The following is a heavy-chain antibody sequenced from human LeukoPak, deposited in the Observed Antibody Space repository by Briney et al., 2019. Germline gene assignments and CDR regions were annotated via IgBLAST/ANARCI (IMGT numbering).Heavy chain of an antibody. V-gene: IGHV3-23*01. CDR1: GFTFSKHA. D-gene: IGHD3-22*01. CDR3: AKDSSGSPD. CDR2: ISGSGGIP. J-gene: IGHJ4*02. Sequence: GGSLRLSCAASGFTFSKHAMTWVRQAPGKGLEWVSTISGSGGIPYYADPVKGRFTISRDNSKSTLDLQMNSLRAEDTAVYYCAKDSSGSPDWGQGTLATVSS.